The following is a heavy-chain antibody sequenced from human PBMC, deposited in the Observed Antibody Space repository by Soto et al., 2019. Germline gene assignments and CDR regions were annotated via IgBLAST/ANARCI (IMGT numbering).Heavy chain of an antibody. D-gene: IGHD1-7*01. J-gene: IGHJ4*02. V-gene: IGHV4-59*01. CDR2: IYYSGST. CDR1: GSSISSYY. Sequence: SETLSLTCTVSGSSISSYYWSWIRQPPGKGLEWIGYIYYSGSTNYNPSLKSRVTISVDTSKNQFSLKLSSVTAADTAVYYCARRYGTTFDYWGQGTLVTVSS. CDR3: ARRYGTTFDY.